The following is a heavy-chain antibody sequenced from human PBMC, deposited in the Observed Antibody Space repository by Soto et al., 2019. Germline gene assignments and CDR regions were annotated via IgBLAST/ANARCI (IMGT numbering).Heavy chain of an antibody. V-gene: IGHV3-23*01. CDR3: AREADYVNWFDP. Sequence: PGGSLRLSCAASGLTFSSYAMSWVRQAPGKGLEWVSAISGSGGSTYYADSVEGRFTISRDNSKNTLYLQMNSLRAEDTAVYYCAREADYVNWFDPWGQGTLVTXSS. D-gene: IGHD4-17*01. CDR2: ISGSGGST. CDR1: GLTFSSYA. J-gene: IGHJ5*02.